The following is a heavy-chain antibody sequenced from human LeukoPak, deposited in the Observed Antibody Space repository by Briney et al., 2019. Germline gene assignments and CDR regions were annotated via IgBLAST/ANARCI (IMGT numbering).Heavy chain of an antibody. CDR3: ARNDYGLLDY. CDR2: IYHSGST. Sequence: PSETLSLTCAVSGYSISSGYYWGWIRQPPGKGLEWIGSIYHSGSTYYNPSLKSRVTISVDTSKNQFSLKLSSVTAADTPVYYCARNDYGLLDYWGQGTLVTVSS. D-gene: IGHD4-17*01. CDR1: GYSISSGYY. J-gene: IGHJ4*02. V-gene: IGHV4-38-2*01.